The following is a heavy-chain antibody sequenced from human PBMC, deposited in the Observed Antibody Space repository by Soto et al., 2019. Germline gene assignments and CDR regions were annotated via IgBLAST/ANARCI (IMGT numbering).Heavy chain of an antibody. CDR3: ARAGLNWNDDYYYYGMDV. Sequence: ASVKVSCKASGYTFTSYAMHWVRQAPGQRLEWMGWINAGNGNTKYSQKFQGRVTITRDTSASTAYMELSSLRSEDTAVYYCARAGLNWNDDYYYYGMDVWGQGTTVTV. CDR1: GYTFTSYA. CDR2: INAGNGNT. V-gene: IGHV1-3*01. D-gene: IGHD1-20*01. J-gene: IGHJ6*02.